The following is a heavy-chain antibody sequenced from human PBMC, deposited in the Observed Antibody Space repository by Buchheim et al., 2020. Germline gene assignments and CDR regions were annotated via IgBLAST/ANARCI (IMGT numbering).Heavy chain of an antibody. Sequence: QVQLVESGGGVVQPGRSLRLSCAASGFTFSSYAMHWVRQAPGKGLEWVAVISYDGSNKYYADSVKGRFTISRDNSKTTLYLQMNSLRAEDTAVYYCARDRKSQLWAMGYYYYGMDVWGQGTT. CDR2: ISYDGSNK. D-gene: IGHD5-18*01. V-gene: IGHV3-30-3*01. CDR3: ARDRKSQLWAMGYYYYGMDV. CDR1: GFTFSSYA. J-gene: IGHJ6*02.